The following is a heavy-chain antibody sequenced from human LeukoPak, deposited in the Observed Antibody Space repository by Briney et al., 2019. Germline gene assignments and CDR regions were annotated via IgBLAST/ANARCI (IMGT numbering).Heavy chain of an antibody. CDR3: ARLEAGNPFTSFDY. J-gene: IGHJ4*02. D-gene: IGHD3-16*01. CDR1: GYTFTGYY. V-gene: IGHV1-2*02. CDR2: INPNSGGT. Sequence: ASVKVSCKASGYTFTGYYMHWVRQAPGQGLEWMGWINPNSGGTNYAQKFQGRVTMTRDTSISTAYMELGRLRSDDTAVYYCARLEAGNPFTSFDYWGQGTLVTVSS.